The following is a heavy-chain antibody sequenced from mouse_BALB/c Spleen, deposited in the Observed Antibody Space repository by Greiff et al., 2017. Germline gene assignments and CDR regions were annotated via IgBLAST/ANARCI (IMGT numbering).Heavy chain of an antibody. CDR3: ARVGDGSSLFAY. CDR1: GFTFSSFG. D-gene: IGHD1-1*01. CDR2: ISSGSSTI. J-gene: IGHJ3*01. Sequence: EVKLVESGGGLVQPGGSRKLSCAASGFTFSSFGMHWVRQAPEKGLEWVAYISSGSSTIYYADTVKGRFTISRDNPKNTLFLQMTSLRSEDTAMYYCARVGDGSSLFAYWGQGTLVTVSA. V-gene: IGHV5-17*02.